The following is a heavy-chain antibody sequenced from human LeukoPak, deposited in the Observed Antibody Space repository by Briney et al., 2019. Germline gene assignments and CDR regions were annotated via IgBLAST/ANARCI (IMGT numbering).Heavy chain of an antibody. D-gene: IGHD3-10*01. Sequence: ASVKVSCKASGGTFISYAISWVRQAPGQGLEWMGGIIPIFGTANYAQKFQGRVTITADESTSTAYMELSSLRSEDTAVYYCARRGLFSGHDAFDIWGQGTMVTVSS. CDR3: ARRGLFSGHDAFDI. V-gene: IGHV1-69*19. J-gene: IGHJ3*02. CDR1: GGTFISYA. CDR2: IIPIFGTA.